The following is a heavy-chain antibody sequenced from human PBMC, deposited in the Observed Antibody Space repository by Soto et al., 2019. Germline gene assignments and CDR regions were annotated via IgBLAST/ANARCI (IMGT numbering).Heavy chain of an antibody. J-gene: IGHJ6*02. Sequence: SVKVSCRASGGSIRNYACRLVRQAPGQGLEWMGGITPVSGSAQYAQKLQDRVTITADGSTGTAYMELSSLRSEDTAVYYCAKDLSTSGFHYGMDVWGQGTTVTVSS. V-gene: IGHV1-69*13. CDR1: GGSIRNYA. CDR2: ITPVSGSA. CDR3: AKDLSTSGFHYGMDV.